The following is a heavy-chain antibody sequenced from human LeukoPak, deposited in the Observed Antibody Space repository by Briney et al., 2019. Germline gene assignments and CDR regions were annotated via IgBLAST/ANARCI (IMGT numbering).Heavy chain of an antibody. Sequence: GGSLRLSCEASGFTFSNYAMNWVRQAPGKGLEWVSVIYSGGSTYYADSVKGRFTISRDNSKNTLYLQMNSLRAEDTAVYYCAGDVDYWGQGTLVTVSS. CDR1: GFTFSNYA. V-gene: IGHV3-66*01. CDR2: IYSGGST. J-gene: IGHJ4*02. CDR3: AGDVDY.